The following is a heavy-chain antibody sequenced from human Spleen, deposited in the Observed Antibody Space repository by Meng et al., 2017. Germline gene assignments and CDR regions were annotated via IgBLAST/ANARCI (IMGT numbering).Heavy chain of an antibody. CDR3: ATVIPMFRGVIGYYGMDV. J-gene: IGHJ6*02. CDR2: INPSGGST. D-gene: IGHD3-10*01. Sequence: ASVKVSCKASGYTFTSYYMHWVRQAPGQGLEWMGIINPSGGSTSYAQKFQGRVTMTEDTSTDTAYMELSSLRSEDTAVYYCATVIPMFRGVIGYYGMDVWGQGTTVTVSS. V-gene: IGHV1-46*01. CDR1: GYTFTSYY.